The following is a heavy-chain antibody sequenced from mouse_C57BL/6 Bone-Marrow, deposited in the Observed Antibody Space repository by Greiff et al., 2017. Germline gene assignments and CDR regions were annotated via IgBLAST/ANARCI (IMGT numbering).Heavy chain of an antibody. V-gene: IGHV5-6*01. CDR2: ISSGDSYT. CDR3: ARHEGDYDGFAY. Sequence: EVQLVESGGDLVKPGGSLKLSCAASGFTFSSYGMSWVRQTPDKRLEWVATISSGDSYTYYPDSVKGRFTISRDNAKNTLYLQMSSLKSEDTAMYYCARHEGDYDGFAYWGQGTLVTVSA. J-gene: IGHJ3*01. CDR1: GFTFSSYG. D-gene: IGHD2-4*01.